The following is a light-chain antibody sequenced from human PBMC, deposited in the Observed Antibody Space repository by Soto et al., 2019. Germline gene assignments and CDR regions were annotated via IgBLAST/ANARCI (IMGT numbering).Light chain of an antibody. CDR1: QSVSNNY. J-gene: IGKJ1*01. CDR2: GAS. CDR3: QQLGSSGT. V-gene: IGKV3-20*01. Sequence: EIVLTQSPGTLSLSPGERATLSCRASQSVSNNYLAWYQQKPGQAPRLLIYGASNRATGIPDRFSGSGSGTDFTLTISRREPEYFAVYFCQQLGSSGTFGQGTKVEIK.